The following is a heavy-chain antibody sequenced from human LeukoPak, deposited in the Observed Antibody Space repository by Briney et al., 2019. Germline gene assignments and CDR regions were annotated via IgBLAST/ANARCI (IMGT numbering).Heavy chain of an antibody. CDR3: ARAHKYHYYDSSGAFDV. Sequence: PSETLSLTCTVTGDSINSYYWNWIRQPAGKGLEWIGRIYSTGTTNYNPSLTSRVTISVDTSKNQFSLKLSSVTAADTAAYYCARAHKYHYYDSSGAFDVWGQGTVDIVSS. CDR2: IYSTGTT. D-gene: IGHD3-22*01. V-gene: IGHV4-4*07. CDR1: GDSINSYY. J-gene: IGHJ3*01.